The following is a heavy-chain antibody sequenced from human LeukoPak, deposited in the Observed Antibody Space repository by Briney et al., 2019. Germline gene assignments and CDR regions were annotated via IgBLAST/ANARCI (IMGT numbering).Heavy chain of an antibody. CDR2: IYYSGST. CDR3: ANLLADCSSTSCEN. J-gene: IGHJ4*02. CDR1: GGSISSSSYY. V-gene: IGHV4-39*01. D-gene: IGHD2-2*01. Sequence: SETLSLTCTVSGGSISSSSYYWGWIRQPPGKGLEWIGSIYYSGSTYYNPSLKSRVTISVDTSKSQFSLKLSSVTAADTAVYYCANLLADCSSTSCENWGQGTLVTVSS.